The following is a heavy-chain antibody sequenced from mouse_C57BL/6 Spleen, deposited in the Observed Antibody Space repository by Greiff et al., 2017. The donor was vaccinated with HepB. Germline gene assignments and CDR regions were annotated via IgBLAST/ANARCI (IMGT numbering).Heavy chain of an antibody. CDR3: ARDASGDYFDY. CDR2: INPSTGGT. V-gene: IGHV1-42*01. J-gene: IGHJ2*01. D-gene: IGHD6-1*01. Sequence: VQLQQSGPELVKPGASVKISCKASGYSFTGYYMNWVKQSPEKSLECIGEINPSTGGTTYNQKLKAKATLTVDKSSSTAYMQLNSLTSEDYAVYYCARDASGDYFDYWGQGTTLTVSS. CDR1: GYSFTGYY.